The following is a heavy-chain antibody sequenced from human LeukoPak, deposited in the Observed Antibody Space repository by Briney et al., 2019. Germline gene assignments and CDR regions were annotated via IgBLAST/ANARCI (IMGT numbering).Heavy chain of an antibody. V-gene: IGHV4-39*01. CDR3: ASRDYFDY. J-gene: IGHJ4*02. CDR2: IYYSGST. CDR1: GDSISSGSYY. Sequence: PSETLSLTCTVSGDSISSGSYYWGWIRQPPGKGLEWIGSIYYSGSTYYNPSLKSRVTISVDTSKNQFSLKLSSVTATDTAVYYCASRDYFDYWGQGTLVTVSS.